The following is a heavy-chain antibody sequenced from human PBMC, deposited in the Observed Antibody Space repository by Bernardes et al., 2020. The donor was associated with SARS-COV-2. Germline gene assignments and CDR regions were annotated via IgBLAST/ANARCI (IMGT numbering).Heavy chain of an antibody. Sequence: GGSLRLSCAASGFTFSSYAMNWVRQAPGKGLEWVSAISGSGGSTYYADSVKGRFTISRDNSKNTLYLQMNSLRAEDTAVYYCAKDYYTYYDFWSGYSFDYWGQGTLVTVSS. V-gene: IGHV3-23*01. CDR3: AKDYYTYYDFWSGYSFDY. D-gene: IGHD3-3*01. J-gene: IGHJ4*02. CDR2: ISGSGGST. CDR1: GFTFSSYA.